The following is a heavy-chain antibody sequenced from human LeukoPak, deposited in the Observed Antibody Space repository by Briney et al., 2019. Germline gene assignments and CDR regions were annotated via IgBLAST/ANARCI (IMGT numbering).Heavy chain of an antibody. CDR1: GGSISTYY. Sequence: SETLSLTCTVSGGSISTYYWSWIRQPPGKGLEWIGYIYYSGSTNYNPSLKSRVTISVDTSKNQFSLKLSSVTAADTAVYYCARLMATSDAFDIWGQGTMVTVSS. D-gene: IGHD5-24*01. CDR2: IYYSGST. J-gene: IGHJ3*02. CDR3: ARLMATSDAFDI. V-gene: IGHV4-59*12.